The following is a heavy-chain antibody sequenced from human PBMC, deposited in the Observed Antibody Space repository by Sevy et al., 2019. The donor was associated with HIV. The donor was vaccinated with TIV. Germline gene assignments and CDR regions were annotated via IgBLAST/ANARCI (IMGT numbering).Heavy chain of an antibody. D-gene: IGHD6-13*01. J-gene: IGHJ6*02. CDR1: GVTFSDYA. CDR3: AKAGGISWLYYYYGMDV. V-gene: IGHV3-23*01. Sequence: GGYLRLSCAVSGVTFSDYAMSWVRQAPGKGLEWVSFISGFGDKTYYADSVRGRFTISRDNSKNTLHLQMNSLRAEDTAVYYCAKAGGISWLYYYYGMDVWGHGTTVTVSS. CDR2: ISGFGDKT.